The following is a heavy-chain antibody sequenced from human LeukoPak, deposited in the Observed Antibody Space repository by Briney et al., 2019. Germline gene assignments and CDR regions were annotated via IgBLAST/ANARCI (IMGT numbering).Heavy chain of an antibody. Sequence: SETLSLTCTVSGGSISSYYWSWIRQPAGKGLEWIGRIYTSGSTNYNPSLKSRVTMSVDTSKNQFSLKLSSVTAADTAVYYCARDTLTGYYSVGAFDIWGQGTMVTVSS. CDR2: IYTSGST. V-gene: IGHV4-4*07. CDR1: GGSISSYY. J-gene: IGHJ3*02. CDR3: ARDTLTGYYSVGAFDI. D-gene: IGHD3-9*01.